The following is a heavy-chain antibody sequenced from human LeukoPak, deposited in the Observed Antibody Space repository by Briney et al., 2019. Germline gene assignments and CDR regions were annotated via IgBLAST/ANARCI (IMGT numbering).Heavy chain of an antibody. CDR1: GGSISTYY. V-gene: IGHV4-59*01. CDR3: ASSTSGWHDY. CDR2: IYYSGST. Sequence: PSETLSLTCTVSGGSISTYYWSWIRQPPGKGLEWIGYIYYSGSTKYNPSLKSRVTMSVDTSKNQFSQKLSSVTAADTAADYCASSTSGWHDYWGQGTLVTVSS. J-gene: IGHJ4*02. D-gene: IGHD6-19*01.